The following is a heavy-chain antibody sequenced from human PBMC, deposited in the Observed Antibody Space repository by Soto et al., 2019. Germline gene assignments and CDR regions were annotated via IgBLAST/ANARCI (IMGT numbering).Heavy chain of an antibody. CDR1: GFNFSDHY. J-gene: IGHJ4*02. V-gene: IGHV3-11*06. Sequence: QVQLVESGGGLVKPGGSLRLSCAASGFNFSDHYMNWIRQAPGKGLEWVSYISGSSRYTNFADSVKGRFTISRDNAKNSLDLQMNSLRAEDTAVYYCARHTSGWHYYDYWGQGTPVTVSS. CDR3: ARHTSGWHYYDY. D-gene: IGHD6-19*01. CDR2: ISGSSRYT.